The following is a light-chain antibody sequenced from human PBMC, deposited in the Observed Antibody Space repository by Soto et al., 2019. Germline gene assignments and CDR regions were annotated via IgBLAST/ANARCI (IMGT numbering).Light chain of an antibody. CDR2: EAS. CDR3: QQYKSYWM. J-gene: IGKJ1*01. CDR1: QSITNW. V-gene: IGKV1-5*03. Sequence: DIQMTQSPATLSASVGDIVTITFRASQSITNWLAWYQVKPGKAPKLLIHEASNLHSGVSSRFTGRGYGTDFTLTITSLQPEDFAIYYCQQYKSYWMFGQGTKVDIK.